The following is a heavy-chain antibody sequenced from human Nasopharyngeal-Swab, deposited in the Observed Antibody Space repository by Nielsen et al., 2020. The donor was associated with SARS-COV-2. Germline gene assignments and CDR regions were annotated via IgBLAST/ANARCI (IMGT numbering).Heavy chain of an antibody. J-gene: IGHJ4*02. Sequence: ASAKVSCKAAGYTFTSYYIKWVRQAPGQGLEWMGWINPNSGGTNYAQRFQGWVTMTRDTSISTAYMELSRLRSDDTAVYYCARGGISLLDLSYWGQGTLVTVSS. V-gene: IGHV1-2*04. CDR3: ARGGISLLDLSY. CDR1: GYTFTSYY. CDR2: INPNSGGT. D-gene: IGHD6-13*01.